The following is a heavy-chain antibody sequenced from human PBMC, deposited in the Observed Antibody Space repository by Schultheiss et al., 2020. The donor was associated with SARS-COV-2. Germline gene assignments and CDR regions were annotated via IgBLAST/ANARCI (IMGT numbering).Heavy chain of an antibody. CDR2: IKEDGSEK. CDR3: AFFSPGMDV. V-gene: IGHV3-7*01. J-gene: IGHJ6*02. D-gene: IGHD2/OR15-2a*01. CDR1: GFTFGDYW. Sequence: GGSLRLSCAASGFTFGDYWMSWVRQAPGRGLEWVANIKEDGSEKYYVDSVKGRFTISRDNAKNSLYLQMNSLRAEDTAVYYCAFFSPGMDVWGQGTTVTVSS.